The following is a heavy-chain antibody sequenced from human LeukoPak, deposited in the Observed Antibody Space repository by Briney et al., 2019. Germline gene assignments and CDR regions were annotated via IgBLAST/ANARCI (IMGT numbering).Heavy chain of an antibody. CDR1: GGSISSGGYY. J-gene: IGHJ5*02. CDR3: ARDLRFLELGFDP. Sequence: SETLSLTCTVSGGSISSGGYYWSWIRQPPGKGLEWIGSIYYSGSTYYNPSLKSRVTISVDTSKNQFPLKLSSVTAADTAVYYCARDLRFLELGFDPWGQGTLVTVSS. V-gene: IGHV4-39*01. CDR2: IYYSGST. D-gene: IGHD3-3*01.